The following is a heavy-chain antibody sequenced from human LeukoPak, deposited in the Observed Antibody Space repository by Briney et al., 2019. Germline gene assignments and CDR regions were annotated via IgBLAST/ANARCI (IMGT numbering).Heavy chain of an antibody. D-gene: IGHD4-23*01. V-gene: IGHV4-59*01. CDR3: ARDATVGYFDY. CDR1: GGSISSYY. CDR2: IYYSGST. Sequence: SETLSLTCTVSGGSISSYYWSWIRQPPGKGLEWIGYIYYSGSTYYNPSLKSRVTISVDTSKNQFSLKLSSVTAADTAVYYCARDATVGYFDYWGQGTLVTVSS. J-gene: IGHJ4*02.